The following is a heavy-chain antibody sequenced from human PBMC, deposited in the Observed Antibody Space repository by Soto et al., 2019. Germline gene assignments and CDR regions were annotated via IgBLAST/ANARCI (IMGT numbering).Heavy chain of an antibody. CDR3: ARGLKYCSGGSCYPTFFDY. J-gene: IGHJ4*02. V-gene: IGHV3-7*01. D-gene: IGHD2-15*01. CDR2: ITQGGGEK. Sequence: GGSLRLSCAASGFTFSNYWMSWVRQAPGKGLEWVANITQGGGEKDYVGSVKGRFTISRDNAKNSLYLQMNSLRVEDTAVYYCARGLKYCSGGSCYPTFFDYWGQGTLVTVSS. CDR1: GFTFSNYW.